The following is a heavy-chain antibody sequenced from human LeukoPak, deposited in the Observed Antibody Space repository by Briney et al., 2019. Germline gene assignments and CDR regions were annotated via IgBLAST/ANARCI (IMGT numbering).Heavy chain of an antibody. CDR2: ISSSSTYI. D-gene: IGHD1-20*01. CDR1: GFTFSSYS. CDR3: ARESIIGTTVSYYFDY. Sequence: PGGSLRLSXAASGFTFSSYSMNWVSQAPGKGLEWVSSISSSSTYIYYADSVKGRFTISRDNAKNSLYLQMNSLRAEDTAVYYCARESIIGTTVSYYFDYWGQGTLVTVSS. V-gene: IGHV3-21*01. J-gene: IGHJ4*02.